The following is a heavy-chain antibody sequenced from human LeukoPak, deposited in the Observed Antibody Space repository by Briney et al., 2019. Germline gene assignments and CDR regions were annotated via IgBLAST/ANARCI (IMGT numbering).Heavy chain of an antibody. CDR1: GASISSYY. CDR2: IYHSGNT. CDR3: VRGASGLTYDYGVN. J-gene: IGHJ4*02. D-gene: IGHD4-17*01. V-gene: IGHV4-59*01. Sequence: PSETLSLTCTVSGASISSYYWSWIRQPPGKGLEGIGYIYHSGNTHYNPSLKSRVTISVDTSKNQFSLKLSSVTAADTAVHYCVRGASGLTYDYGVNWGQGTLVTVSS.